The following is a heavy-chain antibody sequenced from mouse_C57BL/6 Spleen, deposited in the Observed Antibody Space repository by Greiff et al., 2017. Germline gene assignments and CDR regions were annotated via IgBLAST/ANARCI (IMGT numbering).Heavy chain of an antibody. CDR1: GYTFTDYE. J-gene: IGHJ3*01. V-gene: IGHV1-15*01. Sequence: VQLQQSGAELVRPGASVTLSCKASGYTFTDYEMHWVKQTPVHGLEWIGAIDPETGGTAYNQKFKGQAILTADKASSTAYMELRSLTSEDSAVYYCTRGGDIYGYGAWFAYRGQGTLVTVAA. CDR3: TRGGDIYGYGAWFAY. D-gene: IGHD2-2*01. CDR2: IDPETGGT.